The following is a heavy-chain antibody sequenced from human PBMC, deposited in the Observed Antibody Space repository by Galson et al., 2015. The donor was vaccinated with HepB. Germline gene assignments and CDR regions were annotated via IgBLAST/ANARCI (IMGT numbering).Heavy chain of an antibody. CDR3: ACGNYFFDY. CDR2: TYYRSKWYN. CDR1: GDSVSSDATA. J-gene: IGHJ4*02. Sequence: CAISGDSVSSDATAWIWIRQSPSRGLEWLGRTYYRSKWYNEYAPSVKSRITIHPDTSKNQFSLQLNSVSPEDTAVYYCACGNYFFDYWGQGTLVTVSS. D-gene: IGHD1-14*01. V-gene: IGHV6-1*01.